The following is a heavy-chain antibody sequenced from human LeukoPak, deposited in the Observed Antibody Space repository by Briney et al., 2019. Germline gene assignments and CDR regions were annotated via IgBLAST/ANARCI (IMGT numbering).Heavy chain of an antibody. CDR3: ASTGGRRGSPYYYYYYMDV. Sequence: ASVKVSCKASGYTFTGYYMHWVRQAPGQGLEWMGWINPNSGGTNYAQKFQGRVTMTRDTSISTAYMELSRLRSDDTAVYYCASTGGRRGSPYYYYYYMDVWGKGTTVTVSS. V-gene: IGHV1-2*02. CDR1: GYTFTGYY. J-gene: IGHJ6*03. CDR2: INPNSGGT. D-gene: IGHD1-14*01.